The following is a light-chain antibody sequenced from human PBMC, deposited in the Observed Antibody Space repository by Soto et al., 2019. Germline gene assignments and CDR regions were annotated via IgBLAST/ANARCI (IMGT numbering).Light chain of an antibody. Sequence: EMELSQPPGTLRSSPAEKATHSYMVSQSVSSSYLAWYQQKPGQPPRLLIYGASTRATGIPVRFSGSGSGPEFTLTFSSLQSEDFAVYSCHQYDDGPYTFGQGTKVDIK. J-gene: IGKJ2*01. CDR3: HQYDDGPYT. V-gene: IGKV3-15*01. CDR2: GAS. CDR1: QSVSSSY.